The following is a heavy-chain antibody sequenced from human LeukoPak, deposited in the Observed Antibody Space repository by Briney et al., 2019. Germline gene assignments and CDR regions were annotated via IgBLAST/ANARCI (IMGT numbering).Heavy chain of an antibody. CDR3: ARDVYDQDSYYFDY. D-gene: IGHD5/OR15-5a*01. CDR1: GFTFSSYG. J-gene: IGHJ4*02. Sequence: PGRSLRLSCAASGFTFSSYGMHWVRQAPGKGLEWVAVISYDGSNKYYADSVKGRFTISRDNSKNTLYLQMNSLRAEDTAVYYCARDVYDQDSYYFDYWGQGTLVTVSS. V-gene: IGHV3-30*03. CDR2: ISYDGSNK.